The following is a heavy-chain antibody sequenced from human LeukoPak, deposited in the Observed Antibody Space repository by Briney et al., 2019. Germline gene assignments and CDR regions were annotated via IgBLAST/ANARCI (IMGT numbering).Heavy chain of an antibody. J-gene: IGHJ4*02. V-gene: IGHV1-18*01. D-gene: IGHD6-19*01. CDR1: GYTFTSYG. CDR3: ATDYITVSASDY. Sequence: ASVKVSCKASGYTFTSYGISWVRQAPGQGLEWMGWISAYNGNTNYAQKFQGRVTLTEDTSTDTAYMELSSLTSLDTAVYYCATDYITVSASDYWGQGTLVTVSS. CDR2: ISAYNGNT.